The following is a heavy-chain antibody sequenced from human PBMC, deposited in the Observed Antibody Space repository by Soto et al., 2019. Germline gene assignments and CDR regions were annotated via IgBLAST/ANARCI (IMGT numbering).Heavy chain of an antibody. CDR2: INYSGST. CDR1: GGSFSGYD. J-gene: IGHJ4*02. V-gene: IGHV4-34*01. CDR3: ARTPVRGVTTFYFDY. Sequence: SETLSLTCAVYGGSFSGYDWSWIRQPPGKGLEWIGEINYSGSTNYNPSLKSRVTISVDRSKNQFSLKLSSVTAADTAVYYCARTPVRGVTTFYFDYWGQGTLVTVSS. D-gene: IGHD3-10*01.